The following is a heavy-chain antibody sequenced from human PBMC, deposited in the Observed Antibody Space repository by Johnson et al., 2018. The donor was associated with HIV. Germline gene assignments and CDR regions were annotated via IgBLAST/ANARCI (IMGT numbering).Heavy chain of an antibody. Sequence: VQVVESGGGLVQPGGSLRLSCAASGFTFGSYAMNWVRQAPGKGLEWVSTISGSDASTYYADSVKGRFTISRDNSKNTLYLQMNSLRAEDTAVYYCAKGGIYYYDSSENAFDIWGQGTMVTVSS. CDR1: GFTFGSYA. CDR3: AKGGIYYYDSSENAFDI. V-gene: IGHV3-23*04. D-gene: IGHD3-22*01. CDR2: ISGSDAST. J-gene: IGHJ3*02.